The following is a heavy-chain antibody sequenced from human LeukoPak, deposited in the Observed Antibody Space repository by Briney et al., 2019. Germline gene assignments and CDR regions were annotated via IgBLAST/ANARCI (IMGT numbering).Heavy chain of an antibody. CDR1: GYSFTNYW. J-gene: IGHJ4*02. CDR2: INPDDTNI. V-gene: IGHV5-51*01. D-gene: IGHD1-1*01. Sequence: GESLKISCKASGYSFTNYWIGWVRQMPGKGLVWVAMINPDDTNIAYSPSFQGQVTISADRSISTAYLQWSSLKASDTAMYYCARPRRAERDEDFWGQGTLVTVSS. CDR3: ARPRRAERDEDF.